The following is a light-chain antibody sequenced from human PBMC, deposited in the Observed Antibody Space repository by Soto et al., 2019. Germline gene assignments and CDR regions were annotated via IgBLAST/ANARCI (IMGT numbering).Light chain of an antibody. V-gene: IGKV1-5*03. J-gene: IGKJ1*01. CDR1: QSISSW. CDR2: KAS. CDR3: QHYNSYSEA. Sequence: DIQMTRSPSALSASVGDRATITCRASQSISSWFAWYQQKPGKAPKLLIYKASTLKSGVPSRFSGSGSGTEFTLTISSLQPDDFATYYCQHYNSYSEAFGQGTKVDIK.